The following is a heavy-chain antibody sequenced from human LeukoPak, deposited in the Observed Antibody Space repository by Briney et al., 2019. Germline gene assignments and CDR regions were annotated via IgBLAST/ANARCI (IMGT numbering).Heavy chain of an antibody. CDR2: IYYSGST. V-gene: IGHV4-59*01. CDR3: ARKEWVPYYFDY. D-gene: IGHD3-3*01. CDR1: GGSISSYY. J-gene: IGHJ4*02. Sequence: PSETLSLTCTVSGGSISSYYWSWIRQPPGKGLEWIGYIYYSGSTNYNPSLKSRVTISGDTSKNQFSLRLTSVTAADTAVYYCARKEWVPYYFDYWDQGTLVTVSS.